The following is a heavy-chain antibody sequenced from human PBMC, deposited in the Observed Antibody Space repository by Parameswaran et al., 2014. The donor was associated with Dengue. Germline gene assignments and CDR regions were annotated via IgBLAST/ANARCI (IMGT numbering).Heavy chain of an antibody. Sequence: VRQMPGKGLEWVAVISYDGSNKYYADSVKGRSTISRDNSKNTLYLQMNSLRAEDTAVYYCAKDLSVGGYYYDSSGYYTYYYGMDVWGQGDHGHRLL. D-gene: IGHD3-22*01. CDR2: ISYDGSNK. CDR3: AKDLSVGGYYYDSSGYYTYYYGMDV. J-gene: IGHJ6*02. V-gene: IGHV3-30*18.